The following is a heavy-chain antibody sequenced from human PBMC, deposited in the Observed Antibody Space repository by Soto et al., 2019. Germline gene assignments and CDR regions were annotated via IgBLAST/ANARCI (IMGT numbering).Heavy chain of an antibody. CDR3: ARGGTTIDY. Sequence: QVQLVQSGAEVKKPGASVKVSCKASGYTFTNFGISWVRQAPGQGLEWRGWISAYNGNTNYAQNFQGRVTMTTDTPTSTASMELRSLRSCDTAVYYCARGGTTIDYWGQGTLVTVSS. J-gene: IGHJ4*02. CDR1: GYTFTNFG. CDR2: ISAYNGNT. D-gene: IGHD4-17*01. V-gene: IGHV1-18*01.